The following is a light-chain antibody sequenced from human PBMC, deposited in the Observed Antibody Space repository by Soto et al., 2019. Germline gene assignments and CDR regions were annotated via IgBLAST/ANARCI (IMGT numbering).Light chain of an antibody. CDR2: EVS. CDR1: RSLVSSDGNTY. CDR3: MQNAHWPPYT. Sequence: DVVMPQSPLSLPVTPGQPASISCRSSRSLVSSDGNTYLSWFQQRPGQSPRRLIYEVSNRDPGVPDRFSGSGSGTDLTLKISRVEAEDVGVYYCMQNAHWPPYTFGQGTKVDIK. J-gene: IGKJ2*01. V-gene: IGKV2-30*01.